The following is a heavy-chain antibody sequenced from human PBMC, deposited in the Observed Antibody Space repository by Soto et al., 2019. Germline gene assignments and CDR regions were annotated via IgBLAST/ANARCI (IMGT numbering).Heavy chain of an antibody. Sequence: GGSWRLSWAASGFTLSSHWMSWVRQAPGKGLEWVANIKQDGSEKYYVDSVKGRFTISRDNAKNSLYLQMNSLRAEDTAVYYCARELYGDYYLDYWGQGTLVTVSS. CDR3: ARELYGDYYLDY. J-gene: IGHJ4*02. CDR2: IKQDGSEK. D-gene: IGHD4-17*01. V-gene: IGHV3-7*01. CDR1: GFTLSSHW.